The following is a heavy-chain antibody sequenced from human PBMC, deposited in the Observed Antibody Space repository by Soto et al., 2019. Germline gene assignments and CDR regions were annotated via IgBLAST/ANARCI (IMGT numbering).Heavy chain of an antibody. D-gene: IGHD3-22*01. J-gene: IGHJ6*02. CDR3: VRDAAYDRSGYYSYYYYGMDV. V-gene: IGHV3-33*01. Sequence: SLRLSCAASGFTFSSYGMHWVRQAPGKGLEWVEDIWYDGSNKYYADSVKGRFTISRDNSKNTLYLQMNSLRVDYTAVYYCVRDAAYDRSGYYSYYYYGMDVWGQGTTVT. CDR1: GFTFSSYG. CDR2: IWYDGSNK.